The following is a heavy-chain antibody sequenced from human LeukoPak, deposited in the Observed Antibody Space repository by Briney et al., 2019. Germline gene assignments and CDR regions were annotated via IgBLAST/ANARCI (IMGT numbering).Heavy chain of an antibody. CDR1: GYTFINYD. CDR2: MNPNGGNT. Sequence: GASVKVSCKASGYTFINYDVTWVRQATGQGLEWMGWMNPNGGNTGYAQKFQGRLTMTRNTSISTAYMELSSLRSEDTAVYYCARVVYCSGGTCYSPWFDPWGQGTLVTVSS. V-gene: IGHV1-8*02. J-gene: IGHJ5*02. D-gene: IGHD2-15*01. CDR3: ARVVYCSGGTCYSPWFDP.